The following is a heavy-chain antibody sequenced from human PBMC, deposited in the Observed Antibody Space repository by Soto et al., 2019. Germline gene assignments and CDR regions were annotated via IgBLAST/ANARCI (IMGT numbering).Heavy chain of an antibody. CDR1: GFSFSTYD. Sequence: GGSLRLSCAASGFSFSTYDMNWGRQAPGKGLEWVSYISGGSSRIFYADSVKGRFTISRDNAKNSLYQQMNILRDEDTGVYYCARVIYGGWSTIKDYYYYAMDVWGEGTTVTVSS. D-gene: IGHD5-12*01. CDR2: ISGGSSRI. J-gene: IGHJ6*04. CDR3: ARVIYGGWSTIKDYYYYAMDV. V-gene: IGHV3-48*02.